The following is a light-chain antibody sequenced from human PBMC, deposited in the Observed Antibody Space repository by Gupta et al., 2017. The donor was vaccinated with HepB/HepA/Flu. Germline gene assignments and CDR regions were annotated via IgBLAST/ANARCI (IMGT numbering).Light chain of an antibody. V-gene: IGKV4-1*01. CDR2: WAS. CDR1: QSVLYSSNNKNY. CDR3: QQYYSTPLT. Sequence: DIVMTQSPDSLAVSLGERATINCKSSQSVLYSSNNKNYLAWYQQKPGQPPKLLIYWASTRESGVPDRFSGSGSGTXFTLNIXSLQAEDVAVYYCQQYYSTPLTFGXGTKVEIK. J-gene: IGKJ4*01.